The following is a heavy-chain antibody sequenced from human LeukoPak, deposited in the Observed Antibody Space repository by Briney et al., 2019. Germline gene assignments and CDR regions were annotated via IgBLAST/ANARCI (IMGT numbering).Heavy chain of an antibody. Sequence: PGGSLRLSCAASGFTFSNAWMSWVRQAPGKGLEWVGRIKSKTDGRTTDYAAPVKGRFTISRDDSKNTLYLQMNSLKTEDTAVYNCTTDSVVVTAIDYWGQGTLVTVSS. J-gene: IGHJ4*02. D-gene: IGHD2-21*02. V-gene: IGHV3-15*01. CDR1: GFTFSNAW. CDR3: TTDSVVVTAIDY. CDR2: IKSKTDGRTT.